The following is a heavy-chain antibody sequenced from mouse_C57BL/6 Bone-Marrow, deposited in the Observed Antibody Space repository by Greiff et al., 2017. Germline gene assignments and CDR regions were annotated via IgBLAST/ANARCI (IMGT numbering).Heavy chain of an antibody. J-gene: IGHJ3*01. Sequence: QVHVKQSGAELVRPGSSVKLSCKASGYTFTSYWMHWVKQRPIQGLEWIGNIDPSDSETHYNQKFKDKATLTVDKSSSTAYMQLSSLTSEDSAVYYCARRSITTAPFAYWGQGTLVTVSA. CDR3: ARRSITTAPFAY. CDR2: IDPSDSET. V-gene: IGHV1-52*01. CDR1: GYTFTSYW. D-gene: IGHD1-1*01.